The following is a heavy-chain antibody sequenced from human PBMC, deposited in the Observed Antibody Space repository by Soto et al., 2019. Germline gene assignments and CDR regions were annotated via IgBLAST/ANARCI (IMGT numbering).Heavy chain of an antibody. V-gene: IGHV5-51*01. CDR1: GYSFTSYW. CDR2: IYPGDSDT. CDR3: ARVPEGYCSSTSCYPSRYYYYYGMDV. D-gene: IGHD2-2*01. Sequence: PGESLKISCKGSGYSFTSYWIGWVRQMPGKGLEWMGIIYPGDSDTRYSPSFQGQVTISADKSISTAYLQWSSLKASDTAMYYCARVPEGYCSSTSCYPSRYYYYYGMDVWAKGPRSPSP. J-gene: IGHJ6*02.